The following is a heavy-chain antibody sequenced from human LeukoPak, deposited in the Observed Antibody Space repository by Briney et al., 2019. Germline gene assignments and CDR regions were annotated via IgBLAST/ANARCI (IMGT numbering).Heavy chain of an antibody. Sequence: ASVKVSCKASVYTFTNFYIHWVRQAPGQGLEWMGWMNPNSGDTSYAREFQDRVTMTRDTSLNTAYMELSRLRSDDTAAYFCARRPINCIIANCYVDYWGQGTLVTVSS. D-gene: IGHD3-3*02. CDR2: MNPNSGDT. CDR1: VYTFTNFY. CDR3: ARRPINCIIANCYVDY. V-gene: IGHV1-2*02. J-gene: IGHJ4*02.